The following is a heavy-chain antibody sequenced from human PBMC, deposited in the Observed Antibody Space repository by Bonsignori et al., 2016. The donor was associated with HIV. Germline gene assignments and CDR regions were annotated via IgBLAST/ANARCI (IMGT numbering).Heavy chain of an antibody. Sequence: ASVKVSCKVFGYNFNAVFIQWVRQAPGKGLEWMGGFDPEDGETILTQKFQGRFSVSEGTSADTSYMELSSLTSEDTAVYYCARLEDYGSDRYYDAVHFDSWGQGTLVTVSS. J-gene: IGHJ4*02. D-gene: IGHD3-10*01. V-gene: IGHV1-24*01. CDR3: ARLEDYGSDRYYDAVHFDS. CDR1: GYNFNAVF. CDR2: FDPEDGET.